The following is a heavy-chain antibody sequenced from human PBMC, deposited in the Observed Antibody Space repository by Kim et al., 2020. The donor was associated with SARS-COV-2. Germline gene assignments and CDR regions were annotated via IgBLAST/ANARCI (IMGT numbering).Heavy chain of an antibody. V-gene: IGHV3-23*01. CDR3: AKDNVRNKYSSTWYYFDY. Sequence: VKGRLTNSRDNSKNTLHLQINSLRAEETAVYYCAKDNVRNKYSSTWYYFDYWGQGTLVTVSS. J-gene: IGHJ4*02. D-gene: IGHD6-13*01.